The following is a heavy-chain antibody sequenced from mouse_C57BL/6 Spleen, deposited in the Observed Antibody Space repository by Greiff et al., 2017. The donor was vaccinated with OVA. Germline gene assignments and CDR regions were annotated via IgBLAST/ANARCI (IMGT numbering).Heavy chain of an antibody. D-gene: IGHD1-1*01. V-gene: IGHV5-12*01. J-gene: IGHJ1*03. CDR3: ARQRYYGSYWYFDV. Sequence: DVMLVESGGGLVQPGGSLKLSCAASGFTFSDYYMYWVRQTPEKRLEWVAYISNGGGSTYYPDTVKGRFTISRDNAKNTLYLQMSRLKSEDTAMYYCARQRYYGSYWYFDVWGTGTTVTVSS. CDR1: GFTFSDYY. CDR2: ISNGGGST.